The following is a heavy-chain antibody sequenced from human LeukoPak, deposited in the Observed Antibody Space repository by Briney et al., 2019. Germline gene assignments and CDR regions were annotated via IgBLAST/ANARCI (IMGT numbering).Heavy chain of an antibody. V-gene: IGHV3-21*01. D-gene: IGHD1-1*01. CDR1: GFTFSTYT. J-gene: IGHJ3*02. CDR3: ARDRGGNWVDALEI. CDR2: ITSSGSYM. Sequence: PGGSLRLSCAASGFTFSTYTMNWVRQAPGKGLEWISSITSSGSYMYYAGSVKGRFTISRDNAKNSLYLQMNSLRADDTAVYYCARDRGGNWVDALEIWGQGTMVTVSS.